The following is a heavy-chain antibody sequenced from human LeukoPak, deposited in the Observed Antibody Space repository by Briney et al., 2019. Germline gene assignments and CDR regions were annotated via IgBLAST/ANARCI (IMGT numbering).Heavy chain of an antibody. CDR3: ARDNGWWEPHAFDI. D-gene: IGHD1-26*01. J-gene: IGHJ3*02. CDR2: IYTSGST. V-gene: IGHV4-4*07. CDR1: GGSLSSYY. Sequence: SETLSLTCTVSGGSLSSYYWSWIRQPAGKGLEWIGRIYTSGSTNYNPSLKSRVTMSVDTSKNQFSLKLSSVTAADTAVYYCARDNGWWEPHAFDIWGRGTMVTVSS.